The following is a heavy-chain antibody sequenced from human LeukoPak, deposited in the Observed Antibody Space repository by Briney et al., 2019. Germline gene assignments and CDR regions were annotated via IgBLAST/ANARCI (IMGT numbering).Heavy chain of an antibody. D-gene: IGHD3-10*01. V-gene: IGHV3-23*01. Sequence: GGSLRLSCAASGFTFNIYAMSWVRLAPGKGLQWVASMCGSAGCTYYEDSVRCRFTISRNNSKNILYLQMNSLRAEDTAIYYCARDRPNYHESNGHYYNRDGDHWGQGTLVTVSS. J-gene: IGHJ5*02. CDR2: MCGSAGCT. CDR1: GFTFNIYA. CDR3: ARDRPNYHESNGHYYNRDGDH.